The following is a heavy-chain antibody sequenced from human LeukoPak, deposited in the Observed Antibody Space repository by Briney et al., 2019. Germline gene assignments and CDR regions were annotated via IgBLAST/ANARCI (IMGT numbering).Heavy chain of an antibody. Sequence: GGSLRLSCAASGFTFSSYAINWVRQAPGTGLEWASAISGSGDSTFYADSVKGRFTISRDNSKNTLYLQMNSLRAEDTAVYYCAKTPHGYSSGWNYFDYWGQGTLVTVSS. CDR3: AKTPHGYSSGWNYFDY. J-gene: IGHJ4*02. V-gene: IGHV3-23*01. CDR1: GFTFSSYA. D-gene: IGHD6-19*01. CDR2: ISGSGDST.